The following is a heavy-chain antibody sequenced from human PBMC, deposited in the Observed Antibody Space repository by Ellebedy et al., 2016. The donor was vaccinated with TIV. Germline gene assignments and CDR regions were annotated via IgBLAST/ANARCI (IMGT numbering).Heavy chain of an antibody. V-gene: IGHV3-20*04. D-gene: IGHD3-22*01. J-gene: IGHJ6*02. Sequence: GESLKISCAASGFTFDDYGMSWVRQAPGKGLEWVSGINWNGGSTGYADSVKGRFTISRDNVKNSLYLQMNSLRAEDTALYYCARDYYDSSGYLYGMDVWGQGTTVTVSS. CDR3: ARDYYDSSGYLYGMDV. CDR2: INWNGGST. CDR1: GFTFDDYG.